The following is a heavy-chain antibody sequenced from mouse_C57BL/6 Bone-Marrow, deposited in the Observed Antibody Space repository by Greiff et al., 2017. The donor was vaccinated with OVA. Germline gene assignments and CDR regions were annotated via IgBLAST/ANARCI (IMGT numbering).Heavy chain of an antibody. V-gene: IGHV1-75*01. Sequence: VQLQQPGAELVRPGTSVKLSCKASGYTFTDYYINWVKQRPGQGLEWIGWIFPGSGSTYYNEKFKGKATLTVDKSSSTAYMLLSSLTSEDSAVYFGARSDEYYGSSYYFDDWGKGTTLTVSS. CDR1: GYTFTDYY. CDR3: ARSDEYYGSSYYFDD. D-gene: IGHD1-1*01. J-gene: IGHJ2*01. CDR2: IFPGSGST.